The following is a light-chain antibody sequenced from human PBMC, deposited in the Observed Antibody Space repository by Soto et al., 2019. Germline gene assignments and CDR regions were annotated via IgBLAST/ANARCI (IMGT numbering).Light chain of an antibody. CDR2: MNN. V-gene: IGLV1-47*01. CDR3: AAWDDSLSVLYV. CDR1: RSNIGSSI. Sequence: QSVLTQPPSLSGTPGQTVTISCLGSRSNIGSSIVHWYQQLPGTAPKHLIYMNNQRPSGVPDRFSGSKSGTSASLAISGLRSEDEADYYCAAWDDSLSVLYVFGTGTKLTVL. J-gene: IGLJ1*01.